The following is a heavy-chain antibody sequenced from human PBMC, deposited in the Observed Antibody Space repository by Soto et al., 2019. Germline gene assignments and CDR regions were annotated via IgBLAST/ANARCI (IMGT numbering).Heavy chain of an antibody. CDR1: GFTFSSYD. CDR2: VTSSGGAT. CDR3: AKDLHSSGSNWYFDL. V-gene: IGHV3-23*01. J-gene: IGHJ2*01. Sequence: PGGSLRLSCAASGFTFSSYDMSWGRQAPGKGLEWVSTVTSSGGATFYTDSVQGRFTISRDNSKDTLFLQMNSLRAEDTDVYYCAKDLHSSGSNWYFDLWGRGTLVTVSS. D-gene: IGHD3-22*01.